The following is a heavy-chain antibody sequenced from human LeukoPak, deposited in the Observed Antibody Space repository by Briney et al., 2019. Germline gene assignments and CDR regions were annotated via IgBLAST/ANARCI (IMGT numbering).Heavy chain of an antibody. CDR2: IIPIFGTA. CDR3: ARDSEMATRLHI. CDR1: GGTFSSYA. D-gene: IGHD5-24*01. Sequence: SVKVSCKASGGTFSSYAISWVRQAPGQGLEWMGGIIPIFGTANYAQKFQGRVTITADESTSTAYMELSSLRSEDPAVYYCARDSEMATRLHIWGQGTMVTVSS. V-gene: IGHV1-69*01. J-gene: IGHJ3*02.